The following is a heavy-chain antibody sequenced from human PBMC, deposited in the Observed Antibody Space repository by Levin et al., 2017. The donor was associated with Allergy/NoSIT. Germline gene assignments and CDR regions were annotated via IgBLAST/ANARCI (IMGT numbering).Heavy chain of an antibody. CDR2: ISGSGGST. CDR1: GFTFSSYA. CDR3: AKDPDYGDYVAHFDY. D-gene: IGHD4-17*01. Sequence: GGSLRLSCAASGFTFSSYAMSWVRQAPGKGLEWVSAISGSGGSTYYADSVKGRFTISRDNSKNTLYLQMNSLRAEDTAVYYCAKDPDYGDYVAHFDYWGQGTLVTVSS. V-gene: IGHV3-23*01. J-gene: IGHJ4*02.